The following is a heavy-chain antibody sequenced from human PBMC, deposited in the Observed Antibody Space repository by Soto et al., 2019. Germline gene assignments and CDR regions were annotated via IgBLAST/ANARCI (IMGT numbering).Heavy chain of an antibody. CDR2: IYHSGST. J-gene: IGHJ6*03. CDR1: SDSISSSNC. D-gene: IGHD4-17*01. CDR3: ARTTVTTNYYYYYMDV. V-gene: IGHV4-4*02. Sequence: QVLLQESGPGLVKPSGTLSLTCAVSSDSISSSNCWSWVRQPPGQGLEWIGEIYHSGSTNYNPSLKSRVTISVDKSKNQFSLNLSSVTAADTAVYYCARTTVTTNYYYYYMDVWGKGTTVTVSS.